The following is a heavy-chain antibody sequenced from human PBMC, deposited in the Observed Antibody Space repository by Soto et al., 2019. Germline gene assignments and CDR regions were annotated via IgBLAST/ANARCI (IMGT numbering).Heavy chain of an antibody. D-gene: IGHD6-19*01. V-gene: IGHV3-20*04. Sequence: EVQLVESGGGVVRPGGSLRLSCAASGFTFDDYGMSWVRQAPGKGLEWVSGINWNGGSTGYADSLKGRLTISRDNAKNSLWLQMNSLRAEDTAWYCCARVSGRYSCGQNSFDPWGQGTLVTVSS. J-gene: IGHJ5*02. CDR3: ARVSGRYSCGQNSFDP. CDR1: GFTFDDYG. CDR2: INWNGGST.